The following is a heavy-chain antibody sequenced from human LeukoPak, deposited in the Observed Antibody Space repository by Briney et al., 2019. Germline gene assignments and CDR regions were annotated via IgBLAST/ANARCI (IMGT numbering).Heavy chain of an antibody. CDR3: ASIFSSGYSYFDY. CDR1: GFTFSSYP. CDR2: ISDDGDNP. Sequence: GGSLRLSCAASGFTFSSYPIHWVRQAPGKGLDWVAVISDDGDNPYYSDSVKGRFTISRDNSKNTVYLQMNSLRAEDTAVYYCASIFSSGYSYFDYWGQGTLVTVSS. V-gene: IGHV3-30-3*01. D-gene: IGHD5-18*01. J-gene: IGHJ4*02.